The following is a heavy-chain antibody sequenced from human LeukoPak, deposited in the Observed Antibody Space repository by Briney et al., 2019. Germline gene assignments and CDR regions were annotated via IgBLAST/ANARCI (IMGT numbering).Heavy chain of an antibody. CDR3: ARVRVTTYRDFDY. CDR1: GGSISSGDYY. CDR2: IYYSGST. J-gene: IGHJ4*02. Sequence: SETLSLTCTVSGGSISSGDYYWSWIRQPPGKGLEWIGYIYYSGSTYYNPSLKSRVTISVDTSKNQFSLKLSSVTAADTAVYYCARVRVTTYRDFDYWGQGTLVTVSS. V-gene: IGHV4-30-4*01. D-gene: IGHD4-17*01.